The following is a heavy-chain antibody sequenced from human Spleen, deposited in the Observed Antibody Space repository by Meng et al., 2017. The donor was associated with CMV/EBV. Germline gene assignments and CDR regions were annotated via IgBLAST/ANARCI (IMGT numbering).Heavy chain of an antibody. CDR1: GFTFSNYA. CDR2: ISGSGGDT. D-gene: IGHD4-23*01. V-gene: IGHV3-23*01. CDR3: AKTRYGGFDE. Sequence: GGSLRLSCAGPGFTFSNYAMTWVRQAPGKGLEWVSTISGSGGDTYYPDSVKGRFTISRDNSKKTVHLQMNSLRVEDTALYFCAKTRYGGFDEWGQGTLVTVSS. J-gene: IGHJ4*02.